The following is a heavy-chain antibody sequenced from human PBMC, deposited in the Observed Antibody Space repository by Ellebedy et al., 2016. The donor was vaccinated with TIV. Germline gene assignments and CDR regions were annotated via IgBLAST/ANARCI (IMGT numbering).Heavy chain of an antibody. V-gene: IGHV1-2*02. CDR2: INPNNSDT. D-gene: IGHD6-13*01. J-gene: IGHJ4*02. CDR1: GYTFTGYY. Sequence: ASVKVSCKASGYTFTGYYMHWVRQAPGQGLEWMGWINPNNSDTNYAQKFQGRVTMTSDTSTSTGYMELSSLRSDDTAMYYCARYEGIAGGIDYWGQGTLVTVSS. CDR3: ARYEGIAGGIDY.